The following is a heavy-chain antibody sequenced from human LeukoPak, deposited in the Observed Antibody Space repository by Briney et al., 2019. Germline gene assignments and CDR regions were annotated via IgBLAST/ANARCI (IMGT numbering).Heavy chain of an antibody. Sequence: SVKVSCKASGGTFSSYAISWVRQAPGQGLEWMGGIIPIFGTANYAQKFQGRVTITADESTSTAYMELSSLRSEDTAVYYCARESLNYYDSSGMVKWGQGALVTVSS. CDR3: ARESLNYYDSSGMVK. D-gene: IGHD3-22*01. CDR2: IIPIFGTA. V-gene: IGHV1-69*13. J-gene: IGHJ4*02. CDR1: GGTFSSYA.